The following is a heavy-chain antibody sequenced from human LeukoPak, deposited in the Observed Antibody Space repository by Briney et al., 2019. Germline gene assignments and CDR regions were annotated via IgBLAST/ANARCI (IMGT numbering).Heavy chain of an antibody. D-gene: IGHD2-2*02. J-gene: IGHJ4*02. CDR3: AFDCSSTSCHNY. Sequence: SVKVSCKASGGTFSSYAISWVRQAPGQGREWMGRIIPIFGTANYAQKFQGRVTITTDESTSTAYMEPSSLRSEDTAVYYCAFDCSSTSCHNYWGQGTLVTVSS. V-gene: IGHV1-69*05. CDR2: IIPIFGTA. CDR1: GGTFSSYA.